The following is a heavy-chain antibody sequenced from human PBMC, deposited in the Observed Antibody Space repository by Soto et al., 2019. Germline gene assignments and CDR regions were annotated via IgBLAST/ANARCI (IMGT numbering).Heavy chain of an antibody. Sequence: SVKVSCKASGYTFTSYGISWVRQAPGQGLEWMGGIIPIFSTPNYAQKFQGRVTITADESTSTAYMELSSLRSEDTAVYYCARPIQYYFDTSAQSAWFDPWGQGTLVTVSS. CDR2: IIPIFSTP. CDR3: ARPIQYYFDTSAQSAWFDP. CDR1: GYTFTSYG. D-gene: IGHD3-22*01. V-gene: IGHV1-69*13. J-gene: IGHJ5*02.